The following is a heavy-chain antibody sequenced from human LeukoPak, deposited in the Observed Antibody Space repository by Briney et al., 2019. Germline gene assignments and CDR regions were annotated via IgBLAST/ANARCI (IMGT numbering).Heavy chain of an antibody. J-gene: IGHJ6*02. D-gene: IGHD5-18*01. CDR1: GYTFTGYY. Sequence: ASVKVSCKASGYTFTGYYMHWVRQAPGQGLEWMGWINPNSGGTNYAQKFQGRVAMTRDTSISTAYMGLSRLRSDDTAVYYCARAGPRFVDTVNYYYYGMDVWGQGTTVTVSS. CDR3: ARAGPRFVDTVNYYYYGMDV. V-gene: IGHV1-2*02. CDR2: INPNSGGT.